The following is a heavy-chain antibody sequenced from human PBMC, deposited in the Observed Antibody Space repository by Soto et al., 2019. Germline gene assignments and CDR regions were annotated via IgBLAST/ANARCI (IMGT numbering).Heavy chain of an antibody. CDR2: IYHSGST. Sequence: QLQLQESGSGLVKPSQTLSLTCAVSGGSISSGGYSWSWIRQPPGKGLEWIGYIYHSGSTYYNPSLKSRVTISVDKSKNQFSLKLSSVTAADTAVYYCARASDDFWSGYDFYFDYWGQGTLVTVSS. J-gene: IGHJ4*02. CDR3: ARASDDFWSGYDFYFDY. CDR1: GGSISSGGYS. V-gene: IGHV4-30-2*01. D-gene: IGHD3-3*01.